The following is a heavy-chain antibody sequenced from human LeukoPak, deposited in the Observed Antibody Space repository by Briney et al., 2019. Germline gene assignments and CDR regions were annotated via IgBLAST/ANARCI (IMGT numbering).Heavy chain of an antibody. D-gene: IGHD2-2*01. CDR2: IYHSGTT. Sequence: SSETLSLTCTVSGGSISSYYWSWIRQPPGKGLEWIGEIYHSGTTNYNPSLKSRVTISFATSTNQFFLDLSPVTAADTAVYYCSNKVYCSTTSCHPAGYWGLGSLVTVSS. CDR3: SNKVYCSTTSCHPAGY. CDR1: GGSISSYY. J-gene: IGHJ4*02. V-gene: IGHV4-59*12.